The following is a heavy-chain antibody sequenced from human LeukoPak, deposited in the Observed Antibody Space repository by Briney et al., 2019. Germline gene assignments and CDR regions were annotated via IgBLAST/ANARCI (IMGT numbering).Heavy chain of an antibody. CDR3: ARDTSTAAGYYGMDI. J-gene: IGHJ6*02. CDR2: INHSGST. CDR1: GGSFSGYY. Sequence: SETLSLTCAVYGGSFSGYYWSWIRQPPGKGLEWIGEINHSGSTNYNPSLKSRVTISVDTSKNHFSLKMRSVTAADTAVYYCARDTSTAAGYYGMDIWGQGTTVTVYS. D-gene: IGHD3-10*01. V-gene: IGHV4-34*01.